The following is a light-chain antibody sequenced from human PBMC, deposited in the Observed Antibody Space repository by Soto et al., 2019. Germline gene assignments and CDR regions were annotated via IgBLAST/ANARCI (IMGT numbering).Light chain of an antibody. CDR3: QQYHSYWT. V-gene: IGKV1-5*01. CDR2: DAS. Sequence: DLQMTQAPSTLCESLVESLTKTCRASQNIRRRLAWFQQKPGKAPKLLIYDASSLESGVPQRFSGSGSGTEFTLTISSLQTDDFSTYYCQQYHSYWTFGQGTKVDIK. J-gene: IGKJ1*01. CDR1: QNIRRR.